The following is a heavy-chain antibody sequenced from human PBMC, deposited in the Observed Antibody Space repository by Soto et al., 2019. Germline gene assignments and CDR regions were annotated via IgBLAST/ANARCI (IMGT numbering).Heavy chain of an antibody. J-gene: IGHJ5*02. V-gene: IGHV1-3*01. Sequence: GPSVKVSCKASGYTFTSYGIHWVRQAPGQRLEWMGWINAANGDTKYSPKFQGRVTITRDTSASTAYMELSSLRSEDTAVYYCVRRHVSATGIDWFDPWGQGTLVT. CDR3: VRRHVSATGIDWFDP. CDR2: INAANGDT. D-gene: IGHD6-13*01. CDR1: GYTFTSYG.